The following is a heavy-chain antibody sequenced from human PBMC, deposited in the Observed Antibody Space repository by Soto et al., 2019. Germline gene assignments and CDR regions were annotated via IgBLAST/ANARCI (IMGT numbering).Heavy chain of an antibody. CDR1: GFTFSSYG. D-gene: IGHD6-6*01. J-gene: IGHJ4*02. V-gene: IGHV3-30*18. Sequence: LRLSCAASGFTFSSYGMHWVRQAPGKGLEWVAVISYDGSNKYYADSVKGRFTISRDNSKNTLYLQMNSLRAEDTAVYYCAKSGVRRKAARLDYWGQGTLVTVSS. CDR2: ISYDGSNK. CDR3: AKSGVRRKAARLDY.